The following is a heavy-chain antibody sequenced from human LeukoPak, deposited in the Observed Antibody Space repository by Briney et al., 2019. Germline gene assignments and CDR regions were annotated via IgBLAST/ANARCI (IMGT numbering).Heavy chain of an antibody. V-gene: IGHV5-51*01. Sequence: GESLKISCKASGYSVTNYWIGWVRQMPGKGLEWMGIIYPGDSDTRYSPSFQGQVTISADKSISTAYLQWSNLKASDTAMYYCAKTYYYGSGSPADAFDVWGQGTVVTISS. CDR2: IYPGDSDT. J-gene: IGHJ3*01. CDR3: AKTYYYGSGSPADAFDV. CDR1: GYSVTNYW. D-gene: IGHD3-10*01.